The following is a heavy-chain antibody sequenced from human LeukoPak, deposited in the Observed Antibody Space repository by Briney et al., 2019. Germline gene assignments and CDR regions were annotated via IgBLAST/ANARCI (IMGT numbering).Heavy chain of an antibody. CDR3: AREGRMVYYYDSSGYST. J-gene: IGHJ5*02. Sequence: GGSLRLSCAASGFTFSSYWMSWVRQAPGKGLEWVANIKQDGSEKYYVDSVKGRFTISRDNAKNSLYLQMNSLRAEDTAVYYCAREGRMVYYYDSSGYSTWGQGTLVTVSS. V-gene: IGHV3-7*01. CDR1: GFTFSSYW. CDR2: IKQDGSEK. D-gene: IGHD3-22*01.